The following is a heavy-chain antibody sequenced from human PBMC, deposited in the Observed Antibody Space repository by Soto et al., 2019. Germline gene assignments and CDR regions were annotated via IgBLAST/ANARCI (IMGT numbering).Heavy chain of an antibody. CDR2: IIPIFGTA. CDR1: GGTFSSYA. D-gene: IGHD1-7*01. J-gene: IGHJ6*02. Sequence: SVKVSCKASGGTFSSYAISWVRQAPGQGLEWMGGIIPIFGTANYAQKFQGRVTITADESTSTAYMELSSLRSEDTAVYYCARGTPYLTGTENYYYGMDVWGQGTTVTVSS. CDR3: ARGTPYLTGTENYYYGMDV. V-gene: IGHV1-69*13.